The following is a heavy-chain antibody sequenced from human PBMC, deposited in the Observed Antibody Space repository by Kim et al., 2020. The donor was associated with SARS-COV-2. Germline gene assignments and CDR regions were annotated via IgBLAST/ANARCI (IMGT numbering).Heavy chain of an antibody. CDR3: ARVGARFGELFRYFDY. V-gene: IGHV4-31*02. D-gene: IGHD3-10*01. Sequence: SLKSRGTISVDTSKNQFSLKLSSVTAADTAVYYCARVGARFGELFRYFDYWGQGTLVTVSS. J-gene: IGHJ4*02.